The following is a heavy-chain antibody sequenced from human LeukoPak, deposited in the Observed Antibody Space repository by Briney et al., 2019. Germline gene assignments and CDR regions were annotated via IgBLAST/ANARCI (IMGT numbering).Heavy chain of an antibody. CDR2: INRGGST. D-gene: IGHD3-22*01. CDR3: AREGYYDSSGLFYLDPFDY. CDR1: GGSFSGYY. V-gene: IGHV4-34*01. J-gene: IGHJ4*02. Sequence: SETLSLTCAVYGGSFSGYYCSWIRQTPGKGLEWIGEINRGGSTNYNPSLKSRVTISVDTSKNQFSLKLRSVTAADTAVYYCAREGYYDSSGLFYLDPFDYWGQGTLVTVS.